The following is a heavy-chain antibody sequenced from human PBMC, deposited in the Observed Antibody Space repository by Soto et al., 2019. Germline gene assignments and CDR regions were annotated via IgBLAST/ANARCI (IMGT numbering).Heavy chain of an antibody. D-gene: IGHD7-27*01. CDR1: GGSIISYY. V-gene: IGHV4-59*01. CDR3: ARRWGTYFDY. Sequence: PSETLSLTCTVSGGSIISYYWSWIRQPPGKGLEWIGYIYYSGSTNYNPSLKSRVTISVDTSKNQFSLKLSSVTAADTAVYYCARRWGTYFDYWGQGTLVTVSS. J-gene: IGHJ4*02. CDR2: IYYSGST.